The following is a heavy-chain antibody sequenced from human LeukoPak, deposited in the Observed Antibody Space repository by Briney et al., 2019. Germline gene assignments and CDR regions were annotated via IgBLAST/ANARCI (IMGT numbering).Heavy chain of an antibody. D-gene: IGHD6-6*01. Sequence: AGGSLRLSCTGSGFTFGDYAVSWFRQAPGKGLEWVSFIRSKVYAETTEYAASVKGRFTISRDDSKGIAYLQMNSLKTEDTAVYYCQKYSSSSFDLWGQGTLVTVSS. CDR3: QKYSSSSFDL. CDR2: IRSKVYAETT. V-gene: IGHV3-49*03. CDR1: GFTFGDYA. J-gene: IGHJ4*02.